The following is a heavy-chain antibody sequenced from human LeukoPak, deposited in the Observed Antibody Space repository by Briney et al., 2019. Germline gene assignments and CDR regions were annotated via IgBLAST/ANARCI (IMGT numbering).Heavy chain of an antibody. CDR2: IIPIFGTA. J-gene: IGHJ6*03. D-gene: IGHD5-18*01. CDR3: ARVLGGGYSYGRPHYYYYYYMDV. CDR1: GGTFSSYA. Sequence: GASVKVSCKASGGTFSSYAISWVRQAPGQGLEWMGGIIPIFGTANYAQKFQGRVTITADKSTSTAYMELSSLRSEDTAVYYCARVLGGGYSYGRPHYYYYYYMDVWGKGTTVTISS. V-gene: IGHV1-69*06.